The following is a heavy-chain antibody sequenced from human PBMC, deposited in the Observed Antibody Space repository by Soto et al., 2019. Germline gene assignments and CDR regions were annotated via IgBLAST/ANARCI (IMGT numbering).Heavy chain of an antibody. CDR3: VKGAWLEC. J-gene: IGHJ4*02. Sequence: GGSLRLSCAASGFTFSTFDMTWVLQAPGKGLEWVSLIRGVAGSTHYPDSVKGRFTISKDNSNNMLYLEMNSLRADDTAVYFCVKGAWLECWGQGNMVTVAS. CDR1: GFTFSTFD. CDR2: IRGVAGST. V-gene: IGHV3-23*01.